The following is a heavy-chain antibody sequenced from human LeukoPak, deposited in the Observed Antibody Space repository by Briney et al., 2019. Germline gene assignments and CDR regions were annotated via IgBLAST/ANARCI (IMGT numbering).Heavy chain of an antibody. D-gene: IGHD3-22*01. J-gene: IGHJ4*02. CDR2: IIPIFGTA. CDR1: GGTFGSYA. V-gene: IGHV1-69*05. Sequence: GASVKVSCKASGGTFGSYAISWVRQAPGQGLEWMGGIIPIFGTANYAQKFQGRVTITTDESTSTAYMELCSLRSEDTAVYYCARVRDSSGYYYFVDWGQGTLVTVSS. CDR3: ARVRDSSGYYYFVD.